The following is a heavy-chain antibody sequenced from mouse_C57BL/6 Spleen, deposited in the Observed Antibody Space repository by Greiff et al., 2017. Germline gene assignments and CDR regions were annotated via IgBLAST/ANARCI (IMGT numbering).Heavy chain of an antibody. CDR1: GYTFTSYW. D-gene: IGHD3-2*02. V-gene: IGHV1-50*01. J-gene: IGHJ4*01. CDR3: ALGRKDSSGPGAMDY. Sequence: VQLQQPGAELVKPGASVKLSCKASGYTFTSYWMQWVKQRPGQGLEWIGEIDPSDSYTNYNQKFKGKATLTVDTSSSTAYMQLSSLTSEDSAVYYCALGRKDSSGPGAMDYWGQGTSVTVSS. CDR2: IDPSDSYT.